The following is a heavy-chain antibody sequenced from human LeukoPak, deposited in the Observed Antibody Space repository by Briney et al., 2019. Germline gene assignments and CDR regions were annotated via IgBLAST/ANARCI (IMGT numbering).Heavy chain of an antibody. CDR2: INHSGST. V-gene: IGHV4-34*01. Sequence: PSETLSLTCAVYGGSFSGYYWSWIRQPPGKGLGWVGEINHSGSTNYNPSLKCRVTISVDTSKNQFSLKLSSVIAADTAVYFCARVRVNYFDYWGQGNLVTVSS. J-gene: IGHJ4*02. D-gene: IGHD3-10*01. CDR3: ARVRVNYFDY. CDR1: GGSFSGYY.